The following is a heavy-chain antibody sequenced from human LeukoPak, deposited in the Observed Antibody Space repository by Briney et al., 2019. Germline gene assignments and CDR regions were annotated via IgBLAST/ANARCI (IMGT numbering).Heavy chain of an antibody. Sequence: GGSLRLSCAASGFTFSTNWMSWVRQAPGQGLEWVANINHVGSEKFYVDSVKGRFTISRDNAKNSLSLQMNSLRAEDMAIYYCAKDFPGYSDYWGQGTLVTVSS. CDR1: GFTFSTNW. J-gene: IGHJ4*02. V-gene: IGHV3-7*03. D-gene: IGHD6-13*01. CDR3: AKDFPGYSDY. CDR2: INHVGSEK.